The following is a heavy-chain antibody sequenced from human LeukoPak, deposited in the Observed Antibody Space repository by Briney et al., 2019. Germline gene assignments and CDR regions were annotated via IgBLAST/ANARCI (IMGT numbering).Heavy chain of an antibody. CDR2: IYYSGST. D-gene: IGHD6-19*01. J-gene: IGHJ4*02. CDR3: AKDLKQWLVRGYFDY. V-gene: IGHV4-31*03. CDR1: GGSISSGGYY. Sequence: PSETLSLTCTVSGGSISSGGYYWSWIRQHPGKGLEWIGYIYYSGSTYYNPSLKSRVTISVDTSKNQFSLKLSSVTAADTAVYYCAKDLKQWLVRGYFDYWGQGTLVTVSS.